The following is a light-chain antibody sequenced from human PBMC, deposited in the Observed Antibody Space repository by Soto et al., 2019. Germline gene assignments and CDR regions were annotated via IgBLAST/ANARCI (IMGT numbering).Light chain of an antibody. CDR3: QQYHIWPSIT. CDR2: GAS. J-gene: IGKJ5*01. Sequence: EVVMTQSPATLSVSPGERATLSCRASQSVSEYLAWYQQKPGQAPRLLIYGASTRATGIPARFSGSGSGTEFTLNISSLQSEDFAVYYCQQYHIWPSITFGQGTRLEIK. CDR1: QSVSEY. V-gene: IGKV3-15*01.